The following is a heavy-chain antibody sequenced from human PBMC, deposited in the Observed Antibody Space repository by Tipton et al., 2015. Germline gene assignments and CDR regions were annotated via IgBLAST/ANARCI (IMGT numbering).Heavy chain of an antibody. D-gene: IGHD3-9*01. Sequence: TLSLTCAVSAYSISTDYYRVWIRQPPGKGLEWIGTISHSGSTYYTPSLKSRVTISADTSKNQFSLRLSSVTAADTAVYYCACHDYDLLTRDYQTVDYWGQGSVVAVSS. J-gene: IGHJ4*02. CDR1: AYSISTDYY. CDR3: ACHDYDLLTRDYQTVDY. CDR2: ISHSGST. V-gene: IGHV4-38-2*01.